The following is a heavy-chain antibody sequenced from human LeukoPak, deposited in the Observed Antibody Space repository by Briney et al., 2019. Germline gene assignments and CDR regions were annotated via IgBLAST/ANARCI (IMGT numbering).Heavy chain of an antibody. CDR3: ARDVDTTSHLNWFVP. J-gene: IGHJ5*02. CDR2: IWYHGGNE. D-gene: IGHD2/OR15-2a*01. Sequence: GGSLRLSCAASGFSFTSYGMHWVRQAPGKGLEWVAVIWYHGGNENYADSVKGRFTISRDTSKNTLYLQMNSLRAEDTAMYYCARDVDTTSHLNWFVPWGQGALVTVSS. CDR1: GFSFTSYG. V-gene: IGHV3-33*01.